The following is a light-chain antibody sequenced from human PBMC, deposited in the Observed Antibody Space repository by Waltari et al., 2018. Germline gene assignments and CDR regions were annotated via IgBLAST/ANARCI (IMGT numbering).Light chain of an antibody. CDR1: QSLLHSNGNTY. CDR3: VQTIAFPFT. Sequence: DIVMTQTPLSLPITPGEPASISCRSSQSLLHSNGNTYLHWYLQKPGQSPQLLIYGGSNRASGVPDRFSGSGSGTDFTLKIIKVEAEDFGVYYCVQTIAFPFTFGPGTKLDIK. CDR2: GGS. V-gene: IGKV2-40*01. J-gene: IGKJ3*01.